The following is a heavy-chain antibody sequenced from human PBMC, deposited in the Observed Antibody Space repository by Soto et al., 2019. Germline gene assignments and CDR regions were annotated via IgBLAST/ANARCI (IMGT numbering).Heavy chain of an antibody. V-gene: IGHV4-59*01. CDR3: ARDPGFGELYYYMDV. J-gene: IGHJ6*03. D-gene: IGHD3-10*01. Sequence: SETLSLTCTVSGGSISSYYWSWIRQPPGKGLEWIGYIYYSGSTNYNPSLKSRVTISVDTSKNQFSLKLSSVTAADTAVYYCARDPGFGELYYYMDVWGKGTTVTVSS. CDR1: GGSISSYY. CDR2: IYYSGST.